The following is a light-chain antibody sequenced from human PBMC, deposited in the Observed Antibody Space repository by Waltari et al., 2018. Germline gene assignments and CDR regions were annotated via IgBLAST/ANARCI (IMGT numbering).Light chain of an antibody. V-gene: IGKV4-1*01. J-gene: IGKJ1*01. CDR2: WAS. CDR3: QQYYSTPPT. CDR1: QSVLYSSNNMNY. Sequence: DIVMTQSPESLAVSLGERATINCKSSQSVLYSSNNMNYLAWYQQKPGQPPKLLICWASIRESGVPDRFSGSGSGTDFTLTISSLQAEDVAVYYCQQYYSTPPTFGQGTKVEIK.